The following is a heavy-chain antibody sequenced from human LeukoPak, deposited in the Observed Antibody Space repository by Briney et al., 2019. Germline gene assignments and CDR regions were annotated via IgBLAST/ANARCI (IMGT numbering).Heavy chain of an antibody. CDR1: GYTFTGYY. Sequence: AASVTVSCKASGYTFTGYYMHWVRQAPGQGLEWMGWINPNSGDTKYAQKFQGRVTMTRDTSISTAYMELSSLRSDDTAVYYCATQRGSYLWGTDFDYWGQGTLVTVSS. D-gene: IGHD3-16*01. J-gene: IGHJ4*02. V-gene: IGHV1-2*02. CDR2: INPNSGDT. CDR3: ATQRGSYLWGTDFDY.